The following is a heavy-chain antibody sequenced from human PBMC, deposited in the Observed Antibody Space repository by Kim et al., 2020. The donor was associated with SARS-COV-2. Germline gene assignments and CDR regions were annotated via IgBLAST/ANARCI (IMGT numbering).Heavy chain of an antibody. Sequence: PSLKSRVTISVDTSNNQFSPKLGSVTAADTAVYYCARGDRGSYPDAFDIWGQGTMGTVPS. CDR3: ARGDRGSYPDAFDI. J-gene: IGHJ3*02. D-gene: IGHD1-26*01. V-gene: IGHV4-39*07.